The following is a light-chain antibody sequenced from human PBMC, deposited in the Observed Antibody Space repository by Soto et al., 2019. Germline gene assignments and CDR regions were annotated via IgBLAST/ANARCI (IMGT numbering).Light chain of an antibody. J-gene: IGKJ4*01. Sequence: EIVLTQSPGTLSLSPGERATLSCRASQSVSSSDLAWYQQKPGQAPRLLICGASSRATGIPDRFSGSGSGTDFTLTISRLEPEDFAVYYCQQYGSSPLTFGGGNKVEIK. CDR1: QSVSSSD. V-gene: IGKV3-20*01. CDR2: GAS. CDR3: QQYGSSPLT.